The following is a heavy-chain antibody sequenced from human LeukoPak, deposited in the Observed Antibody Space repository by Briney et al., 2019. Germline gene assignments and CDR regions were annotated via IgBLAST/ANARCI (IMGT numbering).Heavy chain of an antibody. D-gene: IGHD2-21*02. J-gene: IGHJ4*02. CDR2: ISSSSYI. Sequence: GGSLRLSCAASGFTFSSYSMNWVRQAPGKGPEWVSSISSSSYIYYADSVRGRFTISRDNAKNSLYLQMNSLRAEDTAVYYCTTDNLGLIAYCGGDCYSGTDYWGQGTLVTVSS. CDR1: GFTFSSYS. V-gene: IGHV3-21*01. CDR3: TTDNLGLIAYCGGDCYSGTDY.